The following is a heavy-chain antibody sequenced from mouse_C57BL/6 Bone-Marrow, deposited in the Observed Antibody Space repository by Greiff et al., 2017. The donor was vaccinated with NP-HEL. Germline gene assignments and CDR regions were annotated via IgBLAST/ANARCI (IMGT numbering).Heavy chain of an antibody. D-gene: IGHD2-3*01. CDR1: GYTFTNYW. Sequence: QVQLQQSGAELVRPGTSVKMSCKASGYTFTNYWIGWAKQRPGHGLEWIGDIYPGGGYTNYNEKFKGKATLTADKSSSTAYMQFSSLTSEDSAIYYCARSYPSGDGYFYWYFDVWGTGTTVTVSS. V-gene: IGHV1-63*01. CDR2: IYPGGGYT. J-gene: IGHJ1*03. CDR3: ARSYPSGDGYFYWYFDV.